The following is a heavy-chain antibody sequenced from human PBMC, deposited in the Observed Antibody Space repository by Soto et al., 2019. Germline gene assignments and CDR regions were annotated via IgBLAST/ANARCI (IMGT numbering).Heavy chain of an antibody. Sequence: EVQLLESGGGLVQPGGSLRLSCAASGFTFSSYSMSWVRQAPGKGLEWVSGFRTSGDGGTTYYADSVKGRFTISRDKSKNMLFLQMNSLRAEDTAIYYCAKKVNSGPGSQYFDYWGQETLVTVSS. CDR2: FRTSGDGGTT. D-gene: IGHD3-10*01. V-gene: IGHV3-23*01. CDR1: GFTFSSYS. CDR3: AKKVNSGPGSQYFDY. J-gene: IGHJ4*02.